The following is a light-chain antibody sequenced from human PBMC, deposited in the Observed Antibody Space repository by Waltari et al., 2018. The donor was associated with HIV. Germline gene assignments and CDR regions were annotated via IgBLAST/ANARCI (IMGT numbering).Light chain of an antibody. CDR2: EVS. V-gene: IGLV2-23*02. CDR3: CSYAGSSTFVV. CDR1: RTDVGSYSL. J-gene: IGLJ2*01. Sequence: QSALTQPASVSGSPGQSIPVSCTGTRTDVGSYSLVSWYHQHPGKAPKLMIYEVSKRPSGVSNRFSGSKSGNTASLTISGLQAEDEADYYCCSYAGSSTFVVFGGGTKLTVL.